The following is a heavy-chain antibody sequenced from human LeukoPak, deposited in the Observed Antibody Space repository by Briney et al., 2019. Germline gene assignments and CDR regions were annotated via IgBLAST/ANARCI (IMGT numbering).Heavy chain of an antibody. J-gene: IGHJ4*02. Sequence: GGSLRLSFAASGIIFRTYSMKWVRQSPGKGLEGGASFSSISSYIYYAHSVKARFTFSMDNAKHSLYLQMNRLRADDAAVYYCGVTYYDIWSGYSHWGQGPLVTVSS. CDR3: GVTYYDIWSGYSH. CDR2: FSSISSYI. V-gene: IGHV3-21*01. D-gene: IGHD3-3*01. CDR1: GIIFRTYS.